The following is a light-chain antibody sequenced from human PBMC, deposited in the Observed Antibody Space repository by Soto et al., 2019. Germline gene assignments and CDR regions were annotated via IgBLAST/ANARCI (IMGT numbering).Light chain of an antibody. CDR3: QQHNSYSPA. Sequence: DIQMTHSAATLSASAGDRVTITCRASQSISSWLAWYQQKPGKAPNRLIYHASNLETGVPSRFSGSGSGTDFTLTISSLQHDDFATYYCQQHNSYSPAFGQGTKVDNK. CDR2: HAS. CDR1: QSISSW. V-gene: IGKV1-5*01. J-gene: IGKJ1*01.